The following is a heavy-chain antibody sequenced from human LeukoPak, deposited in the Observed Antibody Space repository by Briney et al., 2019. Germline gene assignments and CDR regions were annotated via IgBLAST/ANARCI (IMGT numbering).Heavy chain of an antibody. CDR2: ISYDGSNK. D-gene: IGHD3-16*01. CDR3: ARDGGRSSEDY. Sequence: GGSLRLSCAASGFTFSGYEMTWVRQAPDKRLEWVAVISYDGSNKEYADSAKGRFTISRDNSKNTLYLQMNSLRSEDTAVYYCARDGGRSSEDYWGQGTLVTVSS. CDR1: GFTFSGYE. V-gene: IGHV3-30*04. J-gene: IGHJ4*02.